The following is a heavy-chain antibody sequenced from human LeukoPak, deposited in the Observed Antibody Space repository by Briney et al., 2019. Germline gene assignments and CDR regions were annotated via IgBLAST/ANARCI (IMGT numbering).Heavy chain of an antibody. CDR2: ISSSSSTI. V-gene: IGHV3-48*01. CDR1: GFTFSSYS. CDR3: ARDRSSGWYQIPFDY. D-gene: IGHD6-19*01. J-gene: IGHJ4*02. Sequence: GRSLRLSCAASGFTFSSYSMNCVRQAPGKGLEWVSYISSSSSTIYYADSVKGRFTISRDNAKNSLYLQMNSLRAEDTAVYYCARDRSSGWYQIPFDYWGQGTLVTVSS.